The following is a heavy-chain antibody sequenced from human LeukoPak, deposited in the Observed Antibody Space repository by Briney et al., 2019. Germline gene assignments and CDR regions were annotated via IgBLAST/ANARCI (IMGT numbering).Heavy chain of an antibody. V-gene: IGHV1-18*01. CDR1: GYTFTSYG. J-gene: IGHJ4*02. D-gene: IGHD6-13*01. Sequence: GASVTVSCKTSGYTFTSYGISWVRQAPGQGLEWMGWISTHNGDTKYAQKFQGRVTMTTDTTTSTVSVELRSLRFDDTAVYYCARSHSSSWYVFEYWGQGTLATVSP. CDR2: ISTHNGDT. CDR3: ARSHSSSWYVFEY.